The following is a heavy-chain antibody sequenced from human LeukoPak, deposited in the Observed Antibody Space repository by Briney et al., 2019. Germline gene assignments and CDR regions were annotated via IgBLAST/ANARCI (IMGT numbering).Heavy chain of an antibody. CDR3: ARSMRYSFTLNY. V-gene: IGHV4-34*01. CDR1: GGSFSGYY. J-gene: IGHJ4*02. CDR2: VNHAGIT. Sequence: ASETLSLTCAVYGGSFSGYYWSYIRQPPGKGLEWIGEVNHAGITNYNPSLKSRVTISVDTSKNQFSLKLSSVTAADTAVYYCARSMRYSFTLNYWGQGTLVTVSS. D-gene: IGHD5-18*01.